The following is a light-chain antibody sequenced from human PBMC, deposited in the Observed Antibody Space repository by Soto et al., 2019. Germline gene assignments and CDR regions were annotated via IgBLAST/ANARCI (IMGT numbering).Light chain of an antibody. CDR3: QQRSNWPPIT. V-gene: IGKV3-15*01. CDR1: QSISTN. J-gene: IGKJ5*01. CDR2: DAS. Sequence: EILMTQSPATLSVSPGERATLSCRASQSISTNLAWYQQKPGQAPRLLIYDASTRATGVPARFRGSGSGTEFTLAISSLQSEDFAVYYCQQRSNWPPITFGQGTRLEI.